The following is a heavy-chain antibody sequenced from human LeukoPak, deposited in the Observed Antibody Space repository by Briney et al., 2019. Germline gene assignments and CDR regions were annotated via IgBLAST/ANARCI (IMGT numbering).Heavy chain of an antibody. CDR1: GGSISSYY. Sequence: PSETLSLTCTVSGGSISSYYWSWIRQPAGKGLEWHGRIYTSGSTNYNPSLKSRVTMSVDTSKNQFSLKLSSVTAADTAVYYCAREEYYYGSGSYYTYWGQGTLVTVSS. V-gene: IGHV4-4*07. J-gene: IGHJ4*02. CDR3: AREEYYYGSGSYYTY. D-gene: IGHD3-10*01. CDR2: IYTSGST.